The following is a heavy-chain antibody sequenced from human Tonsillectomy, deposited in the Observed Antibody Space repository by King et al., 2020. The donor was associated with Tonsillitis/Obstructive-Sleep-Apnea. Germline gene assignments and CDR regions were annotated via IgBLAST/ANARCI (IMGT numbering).Heavy chain of an antibody. Sequence: VQLVQSGAEVKKPGESLKISCKGSGYTFTNYWIGWVRQMPGKGLEWIGVIYPGDSDTRYSPSFQGHVTMSADKSNSTAYLQWSTLKASDTAMYYCARWQFYTAMATYYFDYWGQGALVTVSS. CDR2: IYPGDSDT. V-gene: IGHV5-51*01. CDR3: ARWQFYTAMATYYFDY. CDR1: GYTFTNYW. J-gene: IGHJ4*02. D-gene: IGHD5-18*01.